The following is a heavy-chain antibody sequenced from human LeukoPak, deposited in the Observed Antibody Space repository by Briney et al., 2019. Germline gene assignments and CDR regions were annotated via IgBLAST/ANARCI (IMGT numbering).Heavy chain of an antibody. J-gene: IGHJ4*02. CDR3: ARDRRRYYDSSGYLQFDY. CDR1: GYTFTSYG. D-gene: IGHD3-22*01. CDR2: ISAYNGNT. Sequence: ASVKVSCKASGYTFTSYGISWVRQAPGQGLEWMGWISAYNGNTNYAQKLQGRVTMTTDTSTSTAYKELRSLRSDDTAVYYCARDRRRYYDSSGYLQFDYWGQGTLVTVSS. V-gene: IGHV1-18*01.